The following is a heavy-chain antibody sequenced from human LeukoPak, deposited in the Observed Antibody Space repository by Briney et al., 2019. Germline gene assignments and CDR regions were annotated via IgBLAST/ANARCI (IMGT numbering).Heavy chain of an antibody. D-gene: IGHD3-10*01. CDR1: GFSLSTSEIF. CDR2: IDWDDGK. J-gene: IGHJ4*02. CDR3: ARISGDYGSGSHLGFDY. Sequence: SGPALVKPTQTLTLTCTFSGFSLSTSEIFLSGILHPPGKPLKWLPRIDWDDGKYYSTSLKTRLTISKDTSKNQVVLTMTNMDPVDTATYYCARISGDYGSGSHLGFDYWGQGTLVTVSS. V-gene: IGHV2-70*11.